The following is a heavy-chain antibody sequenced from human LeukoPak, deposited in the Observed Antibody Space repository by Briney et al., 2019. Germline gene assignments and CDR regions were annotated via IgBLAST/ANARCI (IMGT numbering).Heavy chain of an antibody. D-gene: IGHD2-21*02. Sequence: GGSLRLSCAASGFTFSSYTMNWVRQAPGKGLEWVSSISSSSSYIYYADSVKGRFSISRDNAKKSLYLQMNSLRAEDTAVYYCARRSYCGGDCYGSDAFDIWGQGTMVTVSS. J-gene: IGHJ3*02. CDR3: ARRSYCGGDCYGSDAFDI. V-gene: IGHV3-21*01. CDR2: ISSSSSYI. CDR1: GFTFSSYT.